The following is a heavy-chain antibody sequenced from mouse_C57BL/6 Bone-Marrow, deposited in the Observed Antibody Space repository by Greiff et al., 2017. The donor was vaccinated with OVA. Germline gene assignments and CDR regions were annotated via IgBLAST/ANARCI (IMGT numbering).Heavy chain of an antibody. V-gene: IGHV2-9-1*01. Sequence: QVKLMESGPGLVAPSQSLSITCTVSGFSLTSYAISWVRQPPGKGLEWLGVIWTGGGTNYYYALKYRLSISKDNSKSQVILKMNSLQTDDTARYYCATIYYGYGGAWFAYWGQGTLVTVSA. CDR1: GFSLTSYA. D-gene: IGHD2-2*01. CDR3: ATIYYGYGGAWFAY. J-gene: IGHJ3*01. CDR2: IWTGGGT.